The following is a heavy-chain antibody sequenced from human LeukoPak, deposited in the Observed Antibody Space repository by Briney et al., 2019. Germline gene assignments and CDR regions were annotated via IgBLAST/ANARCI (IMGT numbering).Heavy chain of an antibody. D-gene: IGHD2-2*02. CDR3: AKDVGYCSSTSCYIFDY. CDR1: GSTFSSYA. Sequence: GGSLRLSCAASGSTFSSYAMSWVRQAPGKGLEWVSAISGSGGSTYYADSVKGRFTISRDNSKNTLYLQMNSLRAEDTAVYYCAKDVGYCSSTSCYIFDYWGQGTLVTVSS. V-gene: IGHV3-23*01. CDR2: ISGSGGST. J-gene: IGHJ4*02.